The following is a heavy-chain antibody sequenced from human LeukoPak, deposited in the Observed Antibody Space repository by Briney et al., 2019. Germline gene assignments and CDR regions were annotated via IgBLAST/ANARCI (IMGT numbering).Heavy chain of an antibody. CDR2: IYYSGST. CDR1: GGSISSYY. D-gene: IGHD5-18*01. J-gene: IGHJ4*02. V-gene: IGHV4-59*01. CDR3: ARESREGYGYSHFDY. Sequence: PSETLSLTCTVSGGSISSYYWSWIRQPPGKGLEWIGYIYYSGSTNYNPSLKSRVTISVDTSKNQFSLKLSSVTAADTAVYYCARESREGYGYSHFDYWGQGTLVTVSS.